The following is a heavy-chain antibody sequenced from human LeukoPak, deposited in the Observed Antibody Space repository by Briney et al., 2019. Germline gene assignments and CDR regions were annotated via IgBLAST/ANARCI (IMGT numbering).Heavy chain of an antibody. V-gene: IGHV3-33*06. D-gene: IGHD5-12*01. CDR3: AKDGGKWLRLRFDDY. CDR2: IWYDGSNK. CDR1: GFTFSSYG. Sequence: GGSLRLSCAASGFTFSSYGMHWVRQAQGKGLEGVAGIWYDGSNKYYADSVKGRFTISRDNSKNTLYLQMNSLRAEDTAVYYCAKDGGKWLRLRFDDYWGQGTLVTVSS. J-gene: IGHJ4*02.